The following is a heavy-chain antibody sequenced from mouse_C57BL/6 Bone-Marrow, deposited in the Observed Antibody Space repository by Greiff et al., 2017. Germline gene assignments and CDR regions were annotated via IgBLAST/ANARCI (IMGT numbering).Heavy chain of an antibody. CDR3: SRVGGFAY. CDR2: IYPRSGST. J-gene: IGHJ3*01. Sequence: VQLQQSGAELARPGASVKLSCKASGYTFTSYGISWVKQRTGQGLEWIGEIYPRSGSTYYNEKFKGKATLTADKSSSTAYIELRSLTSEDSSVYFCSRVGGFAYWGQGTLVTVSA. V-gene: IGHV1-81*01. CDR1: GYTFTSYG.